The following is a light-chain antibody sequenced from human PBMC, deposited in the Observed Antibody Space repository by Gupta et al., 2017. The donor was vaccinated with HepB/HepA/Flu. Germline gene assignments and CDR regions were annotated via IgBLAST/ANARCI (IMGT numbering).Light chain of an antibody. J-gene: IGLJ3*02. CDR1: SSDVGGYTS. V-gene: IGLV2-14*03. Sequence: QSALTQPASVSGSPGQSITISCTGTSSDVGGYTSVSWYHQHPGKAPTLLIYDVNARHSGMSTRFSASNSGNTASLTITGLQTEDEADYFCSSFTMSTSTLVLFGGGTKVTVL. CDR3: SSFTMSTSTLVL. CDR2: DVN.